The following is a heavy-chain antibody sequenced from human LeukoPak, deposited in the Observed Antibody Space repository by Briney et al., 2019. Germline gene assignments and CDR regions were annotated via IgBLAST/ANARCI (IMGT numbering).Heavy chain of an antibody. CDR2: ISSDTSNK. J-gene: IGHJ4*02. D-gene: IGHD3-16*01. Sequence: GGSLRLSCATSGFPFVAYALHWVRQAPGKGLEWVAVISSDTSNKYYMDSVKGRFTISRDNSRNTLYLQMDSLRPEDTAVYYCARLAAASPGYWGQGTLVTVSS. CDR1: GFPFVAYA. CDR3: ARLAAASPGY. V-gene: IGHV3-30*10.